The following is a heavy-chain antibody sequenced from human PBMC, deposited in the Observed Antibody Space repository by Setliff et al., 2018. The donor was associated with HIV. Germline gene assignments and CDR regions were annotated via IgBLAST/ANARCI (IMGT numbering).Heavy chain of an antibody. CDR2: IYYSGST. J-gene: IGHJ4*02. CDR3: AKLLPAADMAREIDS. D-gene: IGHD2-2*01. Sequence: SETLSLTCSVSGASISSYYWSWIRQPPGKGLEWIGTIYYSGSTYYNSSLKSRVTISVDTSKNQISLKLSSGIAADTAVYYCAKLLPAADMAREIDSWGQGTLVTVSS. CDR1: GASISSYY. V-gene: IGHV4-59*04.